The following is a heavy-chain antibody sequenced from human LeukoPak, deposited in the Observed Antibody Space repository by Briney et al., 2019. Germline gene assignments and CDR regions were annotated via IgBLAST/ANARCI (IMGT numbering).Heavy chain of an antibody. CDR3: ARERPYGVIAYYYYYYGMDV. V-gene: IGHV4-4*07. D-gene: IGHD4-17*01. CDR2: IYTSGNA. Sequence: SETLSLTCTVSGGSISRYYWSWIRQPAGKGLEWIGRIYTSGNANYDPSLKSRVTMSVDTSKNQFSLKLSSVTAADTAVYYCARERPYGVIAYYYYYYGMDVWGQGTTVTVSS. J-gene: IGHJ6*02. CDR1: GGSISRYY.